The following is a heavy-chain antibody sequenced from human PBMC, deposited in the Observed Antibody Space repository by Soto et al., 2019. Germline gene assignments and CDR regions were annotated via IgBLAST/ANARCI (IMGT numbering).Heavy chain of an antibody. Sequence: QVQLQQWGAGLLKPSETLSLTCAVYGGSFSGYYWSWIRQPPGKGLEWIGEINHSGSTNYNPSLKSRVTISVDTSKNQFTLKLSSVTAADTAVYYCARVGKQWLVPWDYWGQGTLVTVSS. J-gene: IGHJ4*02. CDR1: GGSFSGYY. D-gene: IGHD6-19*01. CDR2: INHSGST. V-gene: IGHV4-34*01. CDR3: ARVGKQWLVPWDY.